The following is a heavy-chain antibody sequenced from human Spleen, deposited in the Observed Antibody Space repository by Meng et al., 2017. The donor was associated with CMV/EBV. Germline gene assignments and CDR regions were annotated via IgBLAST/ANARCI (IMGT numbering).Heavy chain of an antibody. J-gene: IGHJ4*02. CDR3: ARTSIAARRDFDY. V-gene: IGHV6-1*01. CDR2: TYYRSKWYN. CDR1: GDSVSSNSAA. D-gene: IGHD6-6*01. Sequence: QVQLQQSGPGLVXXXXXPSLTCXXSGDSVSSNSAAWNWIRQSPSRGLEWLGRTYYRSKWYNDYAVSVKSRITINPDTSKNQFSLQLNSVTPEDTAVYYCARTSIAARRDFDYWGQGTLVTVSS.